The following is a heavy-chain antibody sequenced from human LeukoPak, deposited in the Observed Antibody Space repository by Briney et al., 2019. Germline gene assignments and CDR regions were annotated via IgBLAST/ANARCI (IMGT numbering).Heavy chain of an antibody. V-gene: IGHV4-61*01. CDR3: ARSDYGDYPGYFQH. CDR1: GGSVSSGSYY. D-gene: IGHD4-17*01. Sequence: SETLSLTCTVSGGSVSSGSYYWSWIRQPPGKGLEWIGYIYYSGSTNYNPSLKSRVTISVDTSKNQFSLKLSSVTAADTAVYYCARSDYGDYPGYFQHWGQGTLVIVSS. J-gene: IGHJ1*01. CDR2: IYYSGST.